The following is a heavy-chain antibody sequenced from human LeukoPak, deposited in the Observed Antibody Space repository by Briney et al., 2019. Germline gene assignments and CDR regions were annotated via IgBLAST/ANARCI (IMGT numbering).Heavy chain of an antibody. Sequence: GGSLRLSCAASGFTFDDYGMSWVRQAPEKGLEWVSGINWNGGSTGYADSVKGRFTISRDNAKNSLYLQMNSLRAEDTALYHCARVGYCSSTSCYKFDYWGQGTLVTVSS. CDR2: INWNGGST. CDR1: GFTFDDYG. CDR3: ARVGYCSSTSCYKFDY. V-gene: IGHV3-20*01. J-gene: IGHJ4*02. D-gene: IGHD2-2*02.